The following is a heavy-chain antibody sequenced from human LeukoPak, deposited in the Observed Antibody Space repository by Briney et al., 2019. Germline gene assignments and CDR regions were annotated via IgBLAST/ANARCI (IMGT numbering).Heavy chain of an antibody. J-gene: IGHJ4*02. Sequence: SETLSFTCTVSGGSFSSYYWSWIRQPAGKGLEWIGRIYTSGSTNYNPSLKSRVTMSVDTSKNQFSLKLSSVTAADTAVYYCARAAENYDFWSGYQFDYWGQGTLVTVSS. CDR1: GGSFSSYY. V-gene: IGHV4-4*07. CDR3: ARAAENYDFWSGYQFDY. D-gene: IGHD3-3*01. CDR2: IYTSGST.